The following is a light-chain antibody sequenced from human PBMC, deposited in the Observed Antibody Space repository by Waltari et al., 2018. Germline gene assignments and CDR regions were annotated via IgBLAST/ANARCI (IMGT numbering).Light chain of an antibody. V-gene: IGLV2-23*02. Sequence: QSALTQPASVSGSPGQSLTISCTGTSSDVGSYNLVSWYQQHPGKAPKLMIYEVSKRPSGVYNRFSGSKSGNTASLTISGLQAEDEADYYCCSYAGSSTFVFGGGTKLTVL. J-gene: IGLJ2*01. CDR3: CSYAGSSTFV. CDR1: SSDVGSYNL. CDR2: EVS.